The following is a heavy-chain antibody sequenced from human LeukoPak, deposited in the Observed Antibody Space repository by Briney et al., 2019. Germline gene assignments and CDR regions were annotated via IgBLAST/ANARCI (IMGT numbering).Heavy chain of an antibody. Sequence: PGGSLRLSCAASGFTFSTYGMHWVRQAPGKGLEWVAVTAFNGSNNDYVTSYANSVKGRFTISRDNSKNTLYLQMSSLRAEDTAVYYCAREGIVVSPAIDYWGQGTLVTVSS. CDR3: AREGIVVSPAIDY. CDR2: TAFNGSNNDYVT. V-gene: IGHV3-30*03. D-gene: IGHD2-2*01. CDR1: GFTFSTYG. J-gene: IGHJ4*02.